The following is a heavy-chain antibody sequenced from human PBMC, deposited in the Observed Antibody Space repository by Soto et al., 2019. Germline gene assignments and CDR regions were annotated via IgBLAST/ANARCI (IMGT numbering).Heavy chain of an antibody. J-gene: IGHJ4*02. Sequence: ELQLVDSGGALVQPGESLRLSCAASGFTFSDYFMTWVRQAPGKGLEWVATIKQDGNEIYYVDSVNGRFTIYRDNAKISHYLQMDVQISEGTAVYYGEIGHWLGCWGQGNLVTVSS. D-gene: IGHD6-19*01. CDR3: EIGHWLGC. V-gene: IGHV3-7*01. CDR1: GFTFSDYF. CDR2: IKQDGNEI.